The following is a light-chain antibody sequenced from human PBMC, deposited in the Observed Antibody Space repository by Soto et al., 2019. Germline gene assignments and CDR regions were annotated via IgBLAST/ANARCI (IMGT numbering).Light chain of an antibody. Sequence: DIQMTQSPSSVSASVGNRVTITCRASQGINNWLAFYQQKPEKAPELLIYAVSYLQSGVPSRFSGSGSGTDFTPTISSLQPEDFATYFCKQSSAFPLTFGGGTKVDIK. V-gene: IGKV1-12*01. CDR2: AVS. CDR1: QGINNW. CDR3: KQSSAFPLT. J-gene: IGKJ4*01.